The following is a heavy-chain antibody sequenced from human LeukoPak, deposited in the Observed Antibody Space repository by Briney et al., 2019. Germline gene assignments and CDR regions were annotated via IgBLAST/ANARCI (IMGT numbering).Heavy chain of an antibody. CDR2: ISYDGSNK. J-gene: IGHJ4*02. V-gene: IGHV3-30-3*01. CDR3: ARDTPLTTVTTFDY. D-gene: IGHD4-17*01. Sequence: GRSLRLSCAASGFTFSSYAMHWVRQAPGKGLEWVAVISYDGSNKYYADSVKGRFTISRDNSKNTLYLQMNSLRAEDTAVYYSARDTPLTTVTTFDYWGQGTLVTVSS. CDR1: GFTFSSYA.